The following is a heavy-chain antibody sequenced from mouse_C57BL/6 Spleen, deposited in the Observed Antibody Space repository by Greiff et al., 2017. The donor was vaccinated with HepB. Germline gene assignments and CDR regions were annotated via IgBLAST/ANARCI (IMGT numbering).Heavy chain of an antibody. J-gene: IGHJ2*01. Sequence: EVKVEESGGGLVKPGGSLKLSCAASGFTFSSYAMSWVRQTPEKRLEWVATISDGGSYTYYPDNVKGRFTISRDNAKNNLYLQMSHLKSEDTAMYYCARRHYYGSSYYFDYWGQGTTLTVSS. CDR2: ISDGGSYT. D-gene: IGHD1-1*01. V-gene: IGHV5-4*03. CDR3: ARRHYYGSSYYFDY. CDR1: GFTFSSYA.